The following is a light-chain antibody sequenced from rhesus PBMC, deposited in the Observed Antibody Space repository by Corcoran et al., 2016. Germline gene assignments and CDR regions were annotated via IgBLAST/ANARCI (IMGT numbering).Light chain of an antibody. CDR3: QHYYRTPYS. Sequence: DIQMTQSPSSLSASVGDRVTITFRAGQGITNDLAWYQQKPGETPKLLIYEASSFQSGIPSRFSGSGSGTDFTLTISSLQSEDFETYYCQHYYRTPYSFGQGTKVEIK. J-gene: IGKJ2*01. CDR2: EAS. V-gene: IGKV1-25*01. CDR1: QGITND.